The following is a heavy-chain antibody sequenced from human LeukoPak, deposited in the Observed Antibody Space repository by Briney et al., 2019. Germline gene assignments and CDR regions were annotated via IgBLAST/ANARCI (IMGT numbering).Heavy chain of an antibody. CDR3: AREEVAVAEFVDY. CDR1: GFTFSSYW. J-gene: IGHJ4*02. D-gene: IGHD6-19*01. Sequence: GGSLRLSCAASGFTFSSYWMSWVRQAPGKGLEWVANIKQDGSEKYYVDSVKGRFTISRDNAKNSLYLQMNSLRAEDTAVYYCAREEVAVAEFVDYWGQGTLVTVSS. CDR2: IKQDGSEK. V-gene: IGHV3-7*01.